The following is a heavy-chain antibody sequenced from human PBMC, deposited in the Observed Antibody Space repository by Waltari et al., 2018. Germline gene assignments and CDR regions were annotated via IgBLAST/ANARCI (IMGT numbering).Heavy chain of an antibody. V-gene: IGHV4-38-2*01. J-gene: IGHJ4*02. D-gene: IGHD2-15*01. CDR1: GYSISSGYY. CDR3: ARLVVVAATVDY. Sequence: QVQLQESGPGLVKPSETPSLTCAVSGYSISSGYYWGWIRQPPGKGLEWIGSIYHSGGTDYNPSLKSRVTISVDASKNQFSLKLSSVTAADTAVYYCARLVVVAATVDYWGQGTLVTVSS. CDR2: IYHSGGT.